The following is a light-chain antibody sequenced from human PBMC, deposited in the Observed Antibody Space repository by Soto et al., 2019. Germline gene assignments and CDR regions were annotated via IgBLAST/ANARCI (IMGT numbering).Light chain of an antibody. V-gene: IGKV3-20*01. CDR3: QQYSRSPST. CDR1: QNFGSSY. CDR2: AAS. Sequence: VLTQSPDTVSLSPGERATLSCRASQNFGSSYLDSYQQKRGQPPRFLIYAASSMAAGIPDRFSGSGSGADFTLTISRLEPEDFPVYYCQQYSRSPSTFGQGTKVEIK. J-gene: IGKJ1*01.